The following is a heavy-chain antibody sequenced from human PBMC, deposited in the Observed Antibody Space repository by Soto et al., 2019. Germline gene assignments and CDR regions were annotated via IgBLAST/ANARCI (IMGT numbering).Heavy chain of an antibody. CDR3: ARAGSSRGLWLGPDY. J-gene: IGHJ4*02. CDR2: ISDDGTNK. CDR1: GFTFSGYA. Sequence: QVQLVESGGGVVQPGRSLRLSCAASGFTFSGYAMRCVRQAPGKGLEWVAVISDDGTNKHYADSVRGRFTISRDNSKNALNLQMDSLRPEDTAVYYCARAGSSRGLWLGPDYWGQGTQVTVSS. V-gene: IGHV3-30-3*01. D-gene: IGHD5-18*01.